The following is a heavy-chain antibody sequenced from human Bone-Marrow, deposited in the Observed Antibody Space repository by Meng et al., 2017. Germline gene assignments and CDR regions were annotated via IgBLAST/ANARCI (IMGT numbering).Heavy chain of an antibody. J-gene: IGHJ4*02. V-gene: IGHV4-34*01. Sequence: SETLSLTCVVSGGSFSDYYWSWIRQPPGKGLEWIGEINHSGSTNYNPSLESRATISVDTSQNNLSLKLSSVTAADSAVYYCARKYSSSWPVDYWGQGTLVTVSS. D-gene: IGHD6-13*01. CDR3: ARKYSSSWPVDY. CDR2: INHSGST. CDR1: GGSFSDYY.